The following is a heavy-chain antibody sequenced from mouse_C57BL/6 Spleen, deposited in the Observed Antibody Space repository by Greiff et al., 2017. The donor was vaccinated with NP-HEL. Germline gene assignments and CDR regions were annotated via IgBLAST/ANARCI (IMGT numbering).Heavy chain of an antibody. V-gene: IGHV1-69*01. CDR1: GYTFTSYW. J-gene: IGHJ2*01. D-gene: IGHD2-1*01. Sequence: VQLQQPGAELVMPGASVKLSCMASGYTFTSYWMHWVKQRPGQGLEWIGEIDPSDSYTKYNQKFKGKSTLTVDESSSTAYMQLSSLTSEDSAVYYCARKEDYGNYDDDYGDWGQGATLTVAS. CDR2: IDPSDSYT. CDR3: ARKEDYGNYDDDYGD.